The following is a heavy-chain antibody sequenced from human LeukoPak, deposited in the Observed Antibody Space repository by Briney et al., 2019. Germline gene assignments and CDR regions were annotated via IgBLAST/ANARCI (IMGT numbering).Heavy chain of an antibody. V-gene: IGHV3-23*01. J-gene: IGHJ4*02. CDR1: GFTFSIYA. D-gene: IGHD1-26*01. CDR2: ISGSGGST. CDR3: AKGTLLIWGSYGDY. Sequence: GGSLRLSCAASGFTFSIYAMSWVRQAPGKGLEWVSAISGSGGSTYYADSVKGRFTISRDNSKNTLYLQMNSLRAEDTAVYYCAKGTLLIWGSYGDYWGQGTLVTVSP.